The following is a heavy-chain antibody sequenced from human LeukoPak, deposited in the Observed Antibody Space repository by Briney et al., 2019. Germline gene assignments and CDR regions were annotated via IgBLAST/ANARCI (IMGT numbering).Heavy chain of an antibody. CDR3: ARVIDYGDYHFDY. J-gene: IGHJ4*02. Sequence: SETLSLTCTVSGGSISSYYWSWIRQPPGKGLEWIGYIYYSGSTNYNPSLKSRVTISVDTSKNQFSLKLSSVTAADTAVYYCARVIDYGDYHFDYWGQGTLSPSPQ. V-gene: IGHV4-59*01. CDR2: IYYSGST. D-gene: IGHD4-17*01. CDR1: GGSISSYY.